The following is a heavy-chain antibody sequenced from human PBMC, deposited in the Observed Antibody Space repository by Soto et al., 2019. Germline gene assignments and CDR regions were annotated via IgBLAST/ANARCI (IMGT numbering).Heavy chain of an antibody. CDR2: IWYDGSNK. D-gene: IGHD2-15*01. V-gene: IGHV3-33*01. Sequence: QVQLVESGGGVVQPGRSLRLSCAASGFTFSSYGMHWVRQAPGKGLEWVAVIWYDGSNKYYADSVKGRFTISRDNSKNTLYLQMNCLRAEDTAVYYCARGGSGRKSEGWSEPCGQGTLVTVSS. CDR1: GFTFSSYG. J-gene: IGHJ5*02. CDR3: ARGGSGRKSEGWSEP.